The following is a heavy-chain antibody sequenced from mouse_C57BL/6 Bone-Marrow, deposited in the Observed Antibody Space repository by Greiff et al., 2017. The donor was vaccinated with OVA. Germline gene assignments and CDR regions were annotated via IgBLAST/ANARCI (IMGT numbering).Heavy chain of an antibody. CDR2: LSDGGSYT. CDR1: GFTFSSYA. D-gene: IGHD2-4*01. Sequence: EVQLVESGGGLVKPGGSLKLSCAASGFTFSSYAMSWVRQTPEKRLAWVATLSDGGSYTYYPDNVKGRFTISRDNAKNNLYLQMSHLKSEDTAMYYCASQIYYEYYAMDYWGQGTSVTVSS. CDR3: ASQIYYEYYAMDY. J-gene: IGHJ4*01. V-gene: IGHV5-4*01.